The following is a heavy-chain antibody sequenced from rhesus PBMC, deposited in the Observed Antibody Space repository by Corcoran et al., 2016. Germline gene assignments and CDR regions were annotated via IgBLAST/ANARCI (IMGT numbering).Heavy chain of an antibody. CDR1: GYTFTDYY. V-gene: IGHV1S2*01. Sequence: QVQLVQSGAEVKKPGSSVKVSCKASGYTFTDYYMHWVRQAPRQGLEWMGWINPYNGNKKYAQKFQGRVTMTRDTSTSTAYMELSSLRSEDTAVYYCAREGSGSWNPYFDYWGQGVLVTVSS. D-gene: IGHD6-25*01. CDR2: INPYNGNK. CDR3: AREGSGSWNPYFDY. J-gene: IGHJ4*01.